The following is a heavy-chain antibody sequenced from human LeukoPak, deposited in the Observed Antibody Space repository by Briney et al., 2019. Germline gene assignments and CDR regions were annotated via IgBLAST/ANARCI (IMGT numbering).Heavy chain of an antibody. CDR1: GGSISSSSYY. J-gene: IGHJ5*02. D-gene: IGHD2-8*01. CDR3: AREGCTNGVCYTRVTAMEDTPQVNWFDP. CDR2: IYYSGST. V-gene: IGHV4-39*07. Sequence: PSETLSLTCTVSGGSISSSSYYWGWIRQPPGKGLEWIGSIYYSGSTYYNPSLKSRVTISVNTSKNQFSLKLSSVTAADTAVYYCAREGCTNGVCYTRVTAMEDTPQVNWFDPWGQGTLVTVSS.